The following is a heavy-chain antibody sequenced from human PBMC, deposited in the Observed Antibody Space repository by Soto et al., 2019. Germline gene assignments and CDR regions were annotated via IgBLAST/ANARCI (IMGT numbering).Heavy chain of an antibody. J-gene: IGHJ4*02. V-gene: IGHV1-3*01. D-gene: IGHD3-22*01. CDR2: INAGNGNT. CDR1: GYTFTSYA. CDR3: ARGLCSGYQGY. Sequence: QVQLVQSGAEVKKPGASVKVSCKASGYTFTSYAMHWVRQAPGQRLEWMGWINAGNGNTKYSQKFQGRVTITRDTAASTANMELSSLRSEDTAVYYCARGLCSGYQGYWGQGTLVTVSS.